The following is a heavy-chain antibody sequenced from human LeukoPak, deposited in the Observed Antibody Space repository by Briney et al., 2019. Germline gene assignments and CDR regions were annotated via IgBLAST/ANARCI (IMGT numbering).Heavy chain of an antibody. Sequence: GGPLRLSCAASGFTFSTYGMHWVRQAPGKGLEWVAVISYDGSNKYDADSVKGRFTISRDNSKNTLYLQMNSLRAEDTAVYFCAKSHSMVRGVNEGSFDYWGQGTLVTVSS. CDR1: GFTFSTYG. V-gene: IGHV3-30*18. CDR2: ISYDGSNK. CDR3: AKSHSMVRGVNEGSFDY. J-gene: IGHJ4*02. D-gene: IGHD3-10*01.